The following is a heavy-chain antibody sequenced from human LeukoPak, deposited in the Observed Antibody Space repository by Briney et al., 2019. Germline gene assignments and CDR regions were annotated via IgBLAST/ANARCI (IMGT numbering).Heavy chain of an antibody. V-gene: IGHV3-30*18. Sequence: GGSLRLSCAASGFTFSSYGMHWVRQAPGKGLEWVAVISYDGSNKYYADSVKGRFTISRDNSKNTLYLQVNSLRAEDTAVYYCAKDRSLYSSSWYFLHAFDIWGQGTMVTVSS. CDR3: AKDRSLYSSSWYFLHAFDI. CDR1: GFTFSSYG. CDR2: ISYDGSNK. J-gene: IGHJ3*02. D-gene: IGHD6-13*01.